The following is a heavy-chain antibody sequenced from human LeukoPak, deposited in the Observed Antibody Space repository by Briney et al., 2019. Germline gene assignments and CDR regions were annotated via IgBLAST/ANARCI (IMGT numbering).Heavy chain of an antibody. Sequence: GGSLRLSCAASGFTFSSYWMSWVRQAPGKGLEWVANIKQDGSEKYYVDSVKGRFTISRDNAKNLLYLQMNSLRAEDTAVYYCARDVPITIFGVVTPIASPFDPWGQGTLVTVSS. D-gene: IGHD3-3*01. CDR2: IKQDGSEK. CDR3: ARDVPITIFGVVTPIASPFDP. CDR1: GFTFSSYW. J-gene: IGHJ5*02. V-gene: IGHV3-7*01.